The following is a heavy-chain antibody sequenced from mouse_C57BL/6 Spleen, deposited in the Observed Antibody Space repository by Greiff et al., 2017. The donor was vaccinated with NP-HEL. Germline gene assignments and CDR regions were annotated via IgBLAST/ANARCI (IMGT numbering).Heavy chain of an antibody. Sequence: VQLQQSGPELVKPGASVTISCKASGYAFSSSWMNWVKQRPGKGLEWIGRIYPGDGDTNYTGKFKGKATLTADKSSSTAYMQLSSLTSEDSAVYFCARVAVKRYFDYWGQGTTLTVSS. CDR1: GYAFSSSW. CDR3: ARVAVKRYFDY. CDR2: IYPGDGDT. V-gene: IGHV1-82*01. D-gene: IGHD1-1*01. J-gene: IGHJ2*01.